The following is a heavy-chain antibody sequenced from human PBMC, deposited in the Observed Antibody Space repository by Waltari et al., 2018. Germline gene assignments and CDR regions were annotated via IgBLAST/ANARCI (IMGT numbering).Heavy chain of an antibody. CDR2: IYHSGST. CDR1: GYSISSGYY. J-gene: IGHJ4*02. CDR3: ARHKGVPTWDY. Sequence: QVQLQESGPGLVKPSETLSLTCTVSGYSISSGYYWGWIRQPPGKGLEWIGNIYHSGSTYYNPSLKSRVTISVDTSKNQFSLKLSSVTAADTAVYYCARHKGVPTWDYWGQGTLVTVSS. V-gene: IGHV4-38-2*02. D-gene: IGHD2-2*01.